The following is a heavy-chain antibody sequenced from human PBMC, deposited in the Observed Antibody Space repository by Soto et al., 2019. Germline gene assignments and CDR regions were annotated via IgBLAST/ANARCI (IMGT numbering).Heavy chain of an antibody. Sequence: QLQLQESGPGLVKPSETLSLTCSVSGGSISRSGYHWGWIRQPPGKGLEWIGSISDSGTTYYSSSLKSRVTISVDTSKDQLSLKLSSVTAADTAVYYCTRQYDYWSQGTLVTVSS. J-gene: IGHJ4*02. CDR2: ISDSGTT. CDR3: TRQYDY. V-gene: IGHV4-39*01. CDR1: GGSISRSGYH.